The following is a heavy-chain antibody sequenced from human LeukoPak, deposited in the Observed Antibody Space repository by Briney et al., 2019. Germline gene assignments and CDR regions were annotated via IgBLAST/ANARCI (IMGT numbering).Heavy chain of an antibody. CDR1: GYSISSGYY. V-gene: IGHV4-38-2*02. CDR2: IYNSGST. CDR3: ANYDILTASQVYYFGN. J-gene: IGHJ4*02. D-gene: IGHD3-9*01. Sequence: SETLSLTCTVSGYSISSGYYWGWIRQPPGKGLGWIGIIYNSGSTYYNPSLKSRVTISVDTSKSQFSLRLSSVTAADTAIYYCANYDILTASQVYYFGNWGQGTLVTVSS.